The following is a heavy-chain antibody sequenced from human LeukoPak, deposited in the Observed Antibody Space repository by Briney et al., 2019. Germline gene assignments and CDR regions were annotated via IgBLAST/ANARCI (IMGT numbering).Heavy chain of an antibody. CDR2: IYYSGST. V-gene: IGHV4-31*03. J-gene: IGHJ4*02. D-gene: IGHD4-17*01. CDR1: GGSISSGGYY. CDR3: ARDGDYTPLDY. Sequence: KSSETLSLTCTVSGGSISSGGYYWSWIRQHPGKGLEWIGYIYYSGSTYYNPSLKSRVTISVDTSKNQFSLKLSSVTAADTAVYYCARDGDYTPLDYWGQGTLVTVSP.